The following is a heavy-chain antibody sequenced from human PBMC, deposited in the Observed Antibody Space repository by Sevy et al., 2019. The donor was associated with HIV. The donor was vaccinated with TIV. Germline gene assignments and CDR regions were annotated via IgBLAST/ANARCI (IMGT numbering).Heavy chain of an antibody. J-gene: IGHJ5*02. CDR1: GFTFSSYS. V-gene: IGHV3-21*01. CDR2: ISSSSSYI. D-gene: IGHD3-10*01. CDR3: AIKRFGYGSGSNWFDP. Sequence: GGSLRLSCAASGFTFSSYSMNWVRQAPGKGLEWVSSISSSSSYIYYADSVKGRFTISRDKAKNSLYLQMNSLRAKDTAVYYGAIKRFGYGSGSNWFDPWGQGTLVTVSS.